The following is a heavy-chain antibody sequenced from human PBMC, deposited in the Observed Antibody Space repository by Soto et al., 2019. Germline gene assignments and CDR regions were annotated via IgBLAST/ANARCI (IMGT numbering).Heavy chain of an antibody. V-gene: IGHV6-1*01. J-gene: IGHJ4*02. Sequence: SQTLSLTCAISGDSVSSNSAAWNWIRQSPSRGLEWLGRTYYRSKWYNDYAISVKSRITINPDTSKNQFSLQLNSVTPEDTAVYYCARSRSFGGVIVISPGRAYYFDYWGQGTLVTVSS. CDR2: TYYRSKWYN. CDR3: ARSRSFGGVIVISPGRAYYFDY. CDR1: GDSVSSNSAA. D-gene: IGHD3-16*02.